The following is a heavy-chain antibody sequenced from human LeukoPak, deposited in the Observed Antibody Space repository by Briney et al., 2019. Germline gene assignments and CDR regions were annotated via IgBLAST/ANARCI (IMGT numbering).Heavy chain of an antibody. J-gene: IGHJ4*02. Sequence: GRSLRLSCAASEFTFSSYAMHWVRQAPDKGLEWAALISYDGSNKEFADSVKGRFTISRDNSKNSLYLQMNSLRGEDTAVYYCARGMDYDILAGPPDYWGQGTLVTVSS. D-gene: IGHD3-9*01. V-gene: IGHV3-30*04. CDR1: EFTFSSYA. CDR3: ARGMDYDILAGPPDY. CDR2: ISYDGSNK.